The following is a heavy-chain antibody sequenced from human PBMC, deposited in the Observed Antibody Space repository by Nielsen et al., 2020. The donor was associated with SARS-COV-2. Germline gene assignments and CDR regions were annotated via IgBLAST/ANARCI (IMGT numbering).Heavy chain of an antibody. Sequence: ASVKVSCKASGYSFTTYAIHWARQAPGQRLERMGWINADNGNTRYSQKFQGRVTITRDTSASTAYMELSSLRSEDTAVYYCARNRAGYYFDYWGQGTLVTVSS. D-gene: IGHD3-10*01. CDR1: GYSFTTYA. V-gene: IGHV1-3*01. CDR2: INADNGNT. J-gene: IGHJ4*02. CDR3: ARNRAGYYFDY.